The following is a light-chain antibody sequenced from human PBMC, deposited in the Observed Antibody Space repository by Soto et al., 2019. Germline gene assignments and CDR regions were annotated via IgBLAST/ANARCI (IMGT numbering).Light chain of an antibody. CDR2: ETS. V-gene: IGKV1-39*01. J-gene: IGKJ2*01. CDR3: QQSFSPPYT. Sequence: IQMTQSPSSLSASVGDRVTITCRASQSLSSRLTWYQQKPGEATKLLIYETSSLHSGVPSRFSGSESKTDFTLTINSLQPEDFATYYCQQSFSPPYTFGQGTKLEIK. CDR1: QSLSSR.